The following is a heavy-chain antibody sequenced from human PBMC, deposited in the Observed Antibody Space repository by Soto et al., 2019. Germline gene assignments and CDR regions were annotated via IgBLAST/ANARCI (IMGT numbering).Heavy chain of an antibody. CDR2: VSHRGST. D-gene: IGHD6-13*01. V-gene: IGHV4-34*01. J-gene: IGHJ4*02. CDR3: ARNGGSTWYYFDS. CDR1: GGSFTGYY. Sequence: QVQLQQWGAGLLKPSETLSLTCAVNGGSFTGYYGCWIRQSPGKGLEWSGEVSHRGSTNYNPSLKSRVTISIDTSKNQFSLKLNSVTAADTGMYYCARNGGSTWYYFDSWGQGTVVTVS.